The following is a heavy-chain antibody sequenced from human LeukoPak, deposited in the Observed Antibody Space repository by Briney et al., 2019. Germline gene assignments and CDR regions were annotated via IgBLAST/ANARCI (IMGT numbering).Heavy chain of an antibody. V-gene: IGHV3-30*18. CDR3: AKDRDYYDSSRLNGMDV. CDR2: ISYDGSNK. Sequence: PGRSLRLSCAASGFTFSSYGMHWVRQAPGKGLEWVAVISYDGSNKYYADSVKGRFTISRDNSKNTLYLQMSSLRAEDTAVYYCAKDRDYYDSSRLNGMDVWGQGTTVTVSS. J-gene: IGHJ6*02. D-gene: IGHD3-22*01. CDR1: GFTFSSYG.